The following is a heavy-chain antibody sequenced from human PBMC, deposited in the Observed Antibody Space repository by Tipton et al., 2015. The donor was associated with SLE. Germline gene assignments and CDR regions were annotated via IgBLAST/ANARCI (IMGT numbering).Heavy chain of an antibody. CDR2: IYYSGSG. J-gene: IGHJ4*02. CDR1: GGSISTGGYH. V-gene: IGHV4-31*03. Sequence: TLSLTCTVSGGSISTGGYHWSWIRQHPGKGLEWIGYIYYSGSGYYNPSLKSRLTISMDMSKNQFSLNLSSVTAADTAVYYCATEGSSGHFDYWGPGTLVIVSS. D-gene: IGHD6-6*01. CDR3: ATEGSSGHFDY.